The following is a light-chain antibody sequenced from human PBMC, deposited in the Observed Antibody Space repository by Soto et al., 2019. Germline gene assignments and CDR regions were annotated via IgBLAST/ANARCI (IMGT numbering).Light chain of an antibody. Sequence: IVLTQSPGTLSLSPGERATLSCRASQNVSNNFLAWYQEKPGRGPRLLIYGASTRATGIPDRFSGSGSGTVVTLTIGRLDPEDFAVYYCRQYGRSLEFAVGGGTKVEIK. CDR1: QNVSNNF. CDR2: GAS. J-gene: IGKJ4*01. CDR3: RQYGRSLEFA. V-gene: IGKV3-20*01.